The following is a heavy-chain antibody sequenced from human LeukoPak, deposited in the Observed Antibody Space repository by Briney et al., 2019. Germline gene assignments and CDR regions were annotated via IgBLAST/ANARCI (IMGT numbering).Heavy chain of an antibody. CDR2: IFPHDSDI. CDR1: GYSFVDYW. D-gene: IGHD5-24*01. V-gene: IGHV5-51*01. CDR3: ARSRDGYNYEAGLIDY. J-gene: IGHJ4*02. Sequence: GESLKISCKGSGYSFVDYWIGWVRQMPGKGPEWMGIIFPHDSDIKYSPSFQGQVTFSVDKSISTAYLQWSSLKASDTAMYYCARSRDGYNYEAGLIDYWGQGTLVTVSS.